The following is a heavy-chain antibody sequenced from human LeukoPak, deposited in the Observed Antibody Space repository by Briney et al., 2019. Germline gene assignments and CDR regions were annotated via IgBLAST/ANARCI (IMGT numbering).Heavy chain of an antibody. J-gene: IGHJ4*02. CDR3: AKDRYKIAARQLDY. V-gene: IGHV3-23*01. CDR2: ISGSGAST. CDR1: GFPFSIYA. Sequence: LPGGSLRLSCAASGFPFSIYAMSWVRQAPGKGQEWVSGISGSGASTYYADSVNGRSTISRDNSKNTLYLQMNSLRAEDTAVYYCAKDRYKIAARQLDYWGQGTLVTVSS. D-gene: IGHD6-6*01.